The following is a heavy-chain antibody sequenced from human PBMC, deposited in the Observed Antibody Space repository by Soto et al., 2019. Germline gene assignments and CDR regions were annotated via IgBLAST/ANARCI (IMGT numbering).Heavy chain of an antibody. Sequence: SETLSLTCTVSGGSITRGGYYWSWIRQHPGKGLEWIGYIYNSGTTYYNPSLKSRVTISVDTSKNQFSLKLTSVTAADTAVYYCARDPAPWGQGTLVTSPQ. CDR3: ARDPAP. CDR2: IYNSGTT. CDR1: GGSITRGGYY. V-gene: IGHV4-31*03. J-gene: IGHJ5*02.